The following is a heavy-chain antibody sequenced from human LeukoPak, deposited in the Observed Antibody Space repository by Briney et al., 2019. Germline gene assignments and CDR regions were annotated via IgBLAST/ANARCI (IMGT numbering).Heavy chain of an antibody. D-gene: IGHD3-22*01. J-gene: IGHJ4*02. CDR3: ARDRYYYDSSGYYRLDY. V-gene: IGHV4-4*07. CDR2: IYTSGST. Sequence: SETLSLTCAVSGASISSYYWSWIRQPAGKGLEWIGRIYTSGSTNYNPSLKSRVTMSVDTSKNQFSLKLSSVTAADTAVYCCARDRYYYDSSGYYRLDYWGQGTLVTVSS. CDR1: GASISSYY.